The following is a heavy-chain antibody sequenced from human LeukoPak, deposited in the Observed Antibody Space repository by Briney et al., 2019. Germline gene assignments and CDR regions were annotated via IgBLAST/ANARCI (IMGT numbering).Heavy chain of an antibody. V-gene: IGHV3-7*01. CDR3: ARDSGYDPDYFDY. J-gene: IGHJ4*02. Sequence: GGSLRLSCAASGFTVSSYWMSWVRQAPGKGLGWVANIKQDGSEKYYVDSVKGRFTISRDNAKNSLYLQRNSLRAEDTAVYYCARDSGYDPDYFDYWGQGTLVTVSS. D-gene: IGHD5-12*01. CDR2: IKQDGSEK. CDR1: GFTVSSYW.